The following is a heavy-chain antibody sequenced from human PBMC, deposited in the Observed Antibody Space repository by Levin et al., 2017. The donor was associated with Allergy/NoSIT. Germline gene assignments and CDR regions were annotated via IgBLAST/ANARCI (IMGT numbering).Heavy chain of an antibody. D-gene: IGHD5-18*01. CDR3: ARVYGYGPRGAFDI. V-gene: IGHV4-59*01. J-gene: IGHJ3*02. Sequence: SQTLSLTCTVSGGSISSYYWSWIRQPPGKGLEWIGYIYYSGSTNYNPSLKSRVTISVDTSKNQFSLKLSSVTAADTAVYYCARVYGYGPRGAFDIWGQGTMVTVSS. CDR2: IYYSGST. CDR1: GGSISSYY.